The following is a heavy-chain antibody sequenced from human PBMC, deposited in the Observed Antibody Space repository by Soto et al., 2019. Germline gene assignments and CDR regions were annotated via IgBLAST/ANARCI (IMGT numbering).Heavy chain of an antibody. CDR1: GFTFSSYG. CDR3: AKDARGGSYRLGYFDY. CDR2: ISYDGSNK. J-gene: IGHJ4*02. V-gene: IGHV3-30*18. Sequence: GGSLRLSCAASGFTFSSYGMHWVRQAPGKGLEWVAVISYDGSNKYYADSVKGRFTISRDNSKNTLYLQMNSLRAEDTAVYYCAKDARGGSYRLGYFDYWGQGTLVTVSS. D-gene: IGHD1-26*01.